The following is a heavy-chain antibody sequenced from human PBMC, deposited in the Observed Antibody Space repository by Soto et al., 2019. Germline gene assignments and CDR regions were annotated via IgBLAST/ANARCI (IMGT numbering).Heavy chain of an antibody. D-gene: IGHD3-22*01. Sequence: SVKVSCKASGGSFSSYASTWVRQAPGQGLEWMGTIIPILGTPNYAQKFQGRLTITADESTSTAYMDLSSLTSEDTAVYYCARDGGHYYDSSGSFDYWGQGTLVTVSS. J-gene: IGHJ4*02. CDR3: ARDGGHYYDSSGSFDY. CDR2: IIPILGTP. V-gene: IGHV1-69*11. CDR1: GGSFSSYA.